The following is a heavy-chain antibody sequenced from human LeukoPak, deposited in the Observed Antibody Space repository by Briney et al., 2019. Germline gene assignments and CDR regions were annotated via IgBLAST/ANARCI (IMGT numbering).Heavy chain of an antibody. J-gene: IGHJ4*02. D-gene: IGHD3-3*01. CDR1: GFTFSDYY. V-gene: IGHV3-7*01. CDR3: ARTYYDFWSGYYLDY. CDR2: IKQDGSEK. Sequence: PGGSLRLSCAASGFTFSDYYMSWIRQAPGKGLEWVANIKQDGSEKYYVDSVKGRFTISRDNAKNSLYLQMNSLRAEDTAVYYCARTYYDFWSGYYLDYWGQGTLVTVSS.